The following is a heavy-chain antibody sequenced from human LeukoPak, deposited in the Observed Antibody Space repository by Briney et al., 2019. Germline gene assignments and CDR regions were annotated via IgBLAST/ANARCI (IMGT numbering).Heavy chain of an antibody. J-gene: IGHJ4*02. CDR1: GFIFSSYS. CDR3: ARAPRSLFGTTVTAYYFDL. Sequence: PGGSLRLSCAASGFIFSSYSMNWVRQAPGQGLEWDSYISSDRSAIYYADSVKGRFTVSKDNAKNSLFLQMNSLTEEDTAIYYCARAPRSLFGTTVTAYYFDLWGPGTLVAVSS. D-gene: IGHD4-17*01. CDR2: ISSDRSAI. V-gene: IGHV3-48*02.